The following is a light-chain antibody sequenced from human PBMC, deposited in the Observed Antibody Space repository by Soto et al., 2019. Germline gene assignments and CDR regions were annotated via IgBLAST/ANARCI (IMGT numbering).Light chain of an antibody. Sequence: DIQMTQSPSTLPASVGDRVTITCRASQSISSWLAWYQQKPGKAPDLLIYSASSLQSGVPSRFSGSGSGTDFTLTISSLQPEDFATYYCQQSYSTPSITFGQGTRLEIK. CDR3: QQSYSTPSIT. CDR1: QSISSW. V-gene: IGKV1-39*01. CDR2: SAS. J-gene: IGKJ5*01.